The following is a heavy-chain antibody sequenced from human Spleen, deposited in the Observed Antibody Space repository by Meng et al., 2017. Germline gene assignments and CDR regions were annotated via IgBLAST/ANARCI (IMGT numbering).Heavy chain of an antibody. V-gene: IGHV4-31*03. J-gene: IGHJ4*02. Sequence: QVQLQESGPGLVKPSQTLSLTCTFSGGSISSGGYYWSWIRQHPGKGLEWIGYIHYSGSTYYNPSLKTRVSISVDMSKKQFSLQLNSVTAADTAVYYCARDDSSGYSFDNWGQGTLVTVSS. D-gene: IGHD3-22*01. CDR3: ARDDSSGYSFDN. CDR1: GGSISSGGYY. CDR2: IHYSGST.